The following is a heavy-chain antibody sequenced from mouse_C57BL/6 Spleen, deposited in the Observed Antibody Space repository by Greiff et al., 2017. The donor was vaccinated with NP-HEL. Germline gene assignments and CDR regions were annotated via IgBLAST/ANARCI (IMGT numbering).Heavy chain of an antibody. D-gene: IGHD2-3*01. CDR1: GFTFSNYW. J-gene: IGHJ4*01. CDR3: TSPFYDSMDY. V-gene: IGHV6-3*01. Sequence: EVKLQESGGGLVQPGGSMKLSCVASGFTFSNYWMNWVRQSPEKGLEWVAQIRLKSDNYATHYAESVKGRFTISRDDSKSSVYLQMNNLRAEDTGIYYCTSPFYDSMDYWGQGTSVTVSS. CDR2: IRLKSDNYAT.